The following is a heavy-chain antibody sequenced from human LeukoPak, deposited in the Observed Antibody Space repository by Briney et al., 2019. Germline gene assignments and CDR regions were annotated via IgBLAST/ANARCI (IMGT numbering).Heavy chain of an antibody. CDR3: ARAATMIVAPDAFDI. J-gene: IGHJ3*02. Sequence: GASVKVSCKGSGYTFTSYGISWVRQAPGQGLEWLGWISVYNGHTNYAQKLQGRVTMTTDTSTSTAYMELRSLRSDDTAVYYCARAATMIVAPDAFDIWGQGTMVTVSS. V-gene: IGHV1-18*01. CDR1: GYTFTSYG. CDR2: ISVYNGHT. D-gene: IGHD3-22*01.